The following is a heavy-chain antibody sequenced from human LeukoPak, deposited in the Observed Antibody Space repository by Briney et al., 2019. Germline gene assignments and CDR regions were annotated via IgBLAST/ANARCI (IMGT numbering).Heavy chain of an antibody. V-gene: IGHV3-30-3*01. Sequence: PGRSLRLSCAASGFTFSSYAMHWVRQAPGKGLEWVAVISYDGSNKYYADSVKGRFTISRDNSKNTLYLQMNSLRAEDTAVYYCARGPYYYYYMDVWGKGTTVTVSS. J-gene: IGHJ6*03. CDR3: ARGPYYYYYMDV. CDR2: ISYDGSNK. CDR1: GFTFSSYA.